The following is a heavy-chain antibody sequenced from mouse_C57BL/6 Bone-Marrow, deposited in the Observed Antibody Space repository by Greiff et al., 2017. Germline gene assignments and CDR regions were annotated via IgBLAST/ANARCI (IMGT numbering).Heavy chain of an antibody. Sequence: VQLQQSGTVLARPGASVKMSCKTSGYTFTSYWMHWVKQRPGQGLGWIGAIYPGNSDTSYNQKFKGKAKLTAVTSASTAYMEISSQTNEDAAVYYCTSLYDYGRDYYAMDYWGQGTSVTVSS. CDR1: GYTFTSYW. J-gene: IGHJ4*01. CDR2: IYPGNSDT. V-gene: IGHV1-5*01. CDR3: TSLYDYGRDYYAMDY. D-gene: IGHD2-4*01.